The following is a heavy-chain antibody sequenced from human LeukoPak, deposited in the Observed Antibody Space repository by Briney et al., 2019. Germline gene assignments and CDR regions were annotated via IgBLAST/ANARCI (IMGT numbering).Heavy chain of an antibody. CDR2: VSNSGST. CDR3: ARTEYSWNYNY. D-gene: IGHD1-7*01. Sequence: PSETLSLTCTVSGGSISSSYYYWGWIRQPPGKGLEWIGSVSNSGSTYYTPSLKSRVSISVDMSKNQFSLKLSSVTAADTAIYYCARTEYSWNYNYWGQGILVTVSS. J-gene: IGHJ4*02. V-gene: IGHV4-39*01. CDR1: GGSISSSYYY.